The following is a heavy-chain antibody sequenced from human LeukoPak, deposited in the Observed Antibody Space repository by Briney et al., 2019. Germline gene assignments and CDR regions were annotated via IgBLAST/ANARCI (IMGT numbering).Heavy chain of an antibody. D-gene: IGHD3-10*01. J-gene: IGHJ5*02. Sequence: ASVKVSCKASGYTFTSYGISWVRQAPGQGLEWMGWISAYNGNTNYAQELQGRVTMTTDTSISTAYMELRGLRSEDTAVYYCVRDGEGVAISVNYWFDPWGQGTLVTVSS. CDR2: ISAYNGNT. CDR3: VRDGEGVAISVNYWFDP. CDR1: GYTFTSYG. V-gene: IGHV1-18*01.